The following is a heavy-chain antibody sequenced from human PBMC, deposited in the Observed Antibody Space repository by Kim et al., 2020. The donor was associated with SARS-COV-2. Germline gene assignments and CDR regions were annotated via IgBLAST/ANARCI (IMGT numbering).Heavy chain of an antibody. CDR3: AKDIVVVPAASRYYYGMDV. CDR1: EFTFSDYA. Sequence: GSLRLSCAASEFTFSDYAMNWVRQAPGKGLEWVSIITGSGGSTYYADSVKGRFTISRDNSKNTLYLQMNSLRAEDTAIYYCAKDIVVVPAASRYYYGMDVWGQGTTVTVSS. D-gene: IGHD2-2*01. J-gene: IGHJ6*02. CDR2: ITGSGGST. V-gene: IGHV3-23*01.